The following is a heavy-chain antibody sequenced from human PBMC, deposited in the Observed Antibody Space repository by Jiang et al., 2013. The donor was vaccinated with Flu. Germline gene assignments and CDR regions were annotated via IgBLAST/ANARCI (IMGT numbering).Heavy chain of an antibody. J-gene: IGHJ4*02. Sequence: GAEVKKPGESLKISCQGSGYSFTGYWIAWVRQMPGKGLEWMGVIYPSDSDTRYNPSFQGLVTFSADKSISTAYLQWSSLKASDSAIYYCARSSGGSPADYWGQGTLVTVSS. CDR1: GYSFTGYW. CDR3: ARSSGGSPADY. CDR2: IYPSDSDT. D-gene: IGHD2-15*01. V-gene: IGHV5-51*03.